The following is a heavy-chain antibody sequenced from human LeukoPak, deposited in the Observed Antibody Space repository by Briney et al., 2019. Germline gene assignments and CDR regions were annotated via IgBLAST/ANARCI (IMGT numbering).Heavy chain of an antibody. Sequence: PGGSLRLPREASGFTFTSYWMRWVRQAPGKGLEWVANIRKDGSEKYYVDSVKGRFTISRDNAKNSLYLEMNSLRAEDTAVYFCARYSALVTRNAFDVWGQGTMVTVSS. D-gene: IGHD4-23*01. CDR3: ARYSALVTRNAFDV. V-gene: IGHV3-7*03. J-gene: IGHJ3*01. CDR2: IRKDGSEK. CDR1: GFTFTSYW.